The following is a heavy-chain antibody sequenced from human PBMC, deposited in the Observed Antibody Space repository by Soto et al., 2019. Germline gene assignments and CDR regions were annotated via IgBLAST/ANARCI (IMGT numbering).Heavy chain of an antibody. Sequence: ASVKVSCKASGYTFSGYYMHWVRQAPGQGLEWMGWINPNTDVTNYAQRFQGRVTMTRDTSITTAYMELSRLRSDDTAVYYCARDLWGNWNHIDAFDIWGPGTTVTVSS. CDR3: ARDLWGNWNHIDAFDI. V-gene: IGHV1-2*02. CDR1: GYTFSGYY. CDR2: INPNTDVT. J-gene: IGHJ3*02. D-gene: IGHD1-20*01.